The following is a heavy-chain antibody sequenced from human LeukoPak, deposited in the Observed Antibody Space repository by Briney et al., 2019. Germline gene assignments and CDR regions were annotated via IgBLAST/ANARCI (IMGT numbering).Heavy chain of an antibody. CDR1: GYPFTNFW. J-gene: IGHJ3*02. D-gene: IGHD3-3*01. CDR2: IYPGDSDP. V-gene: IGHV5-51*01. CDR3: ARAEEEEWFSTSFDM. Sequence: GDSLKISCKRPGYPFTNFWIACVRQMPGKGLDWKGIIYPGDSDPKYGPSFQGQVTISVDKSINTAYLQWRSLKASDTAMYYCARAEEEEWFSTSFDMWGQGTKVIVS.